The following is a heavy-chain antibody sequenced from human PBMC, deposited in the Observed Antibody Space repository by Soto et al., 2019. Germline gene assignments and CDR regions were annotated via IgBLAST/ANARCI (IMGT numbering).Heavy chain of an antibody. CDR2: IIPILGIA. CDR1: GGTFSSYT. V-gene: IGHV1-69*02. D-gene: IGHD3-16*01. J-gene: IGHJ5*02. Sequence: QVQLVQSGAEVKKPGSSVKVSYKASGGTFSSYTISWVRQAPGQGLEWMGRIIPILGIANYAQKFQGRVTITADKSTSTAYMELSSLRSEDTAVYYCARAGSYVSPYNWFDPWGQGTLVTVSS. CDR3: ARAGSYVSPYNWFDP.